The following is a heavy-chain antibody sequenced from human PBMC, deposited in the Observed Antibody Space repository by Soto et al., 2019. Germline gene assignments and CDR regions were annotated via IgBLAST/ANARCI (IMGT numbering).Heavy chain of an antibody. V-gene: IGHV3-23*01. CDR3: AKVGTYYYDSSAFYHGNYCDF. CDR2: ISASGGGA. J-gene: IGHJ4*02. CDR1: GFTFGSYT. Sequence: PGGSLRLSCEASGFTFGSYTMSWFRQAPGKGLEWVSAISASGGGADYADSVKGRFTISRDNSKGTLYLQMDSLRAEDTAVFYCAKVGTYYYDSSAFYHGNYCDFWGQGTLVTVSS. D-gene: IGHD3-22*01.